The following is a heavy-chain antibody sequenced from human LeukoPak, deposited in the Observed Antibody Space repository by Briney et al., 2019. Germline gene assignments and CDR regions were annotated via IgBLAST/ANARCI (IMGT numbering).Heavy chain of an antibody. Sequence: SETLSLTCTVSGGSISSRSYYWGWIRQPPGKGLEWIGSIYYSGSTYYNPSLKSRVTISVDTSKNQFSLKLSSVTAADTAVYYCARSLVRVYMDVWGKGTTVTVSS. CDR3: ARSLVRVYMDV. J-gene: IGHJ6*03. V-gene: IGHV4-39*07. CDR1: GGSISSRSYY. D-gene: IGHD2-8*02. CDR2: IYYSGST.